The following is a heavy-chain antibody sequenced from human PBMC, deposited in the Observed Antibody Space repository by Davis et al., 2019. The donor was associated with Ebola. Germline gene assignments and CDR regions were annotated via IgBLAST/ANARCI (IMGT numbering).Heavy chain of an antibody. Sequence: ASVKVSCKASGYTFNSHGISWVRQAPGQGLEWMGWISAYNGNTNYAQNLQGRVTMTTDTSTSTAYMELRSLRSDDTAVYYCARVTAYCGGDCYYYYGMDVWGQGTTVTVSS. CDR1: GYTFNSHG. J-gene: IGHJ6*02. D-gene: IGHD2-21*02. CDR2: ISAYNGNT. CDR3: ARVTAYCGGDCYYYYGMDV. V-gene: IGHV1-18*01.